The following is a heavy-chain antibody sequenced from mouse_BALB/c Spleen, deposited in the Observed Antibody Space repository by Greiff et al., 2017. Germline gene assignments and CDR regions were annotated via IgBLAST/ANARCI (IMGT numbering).Heavy chain of an antibody. CDR2: IYWDDDK. CDR1: GFSLSTSGMG. V-gene: IGHV8-12*01. D-gene: IGHD1-2*01. J-gene: IGHJ2*01. CDR3: ARSTAYFDY. Sequence: QVQLKESGPGILQPSQTLSLTCSFSGFSLSTSGMGVSWIRQPSGKGLEWLAHIYWDDDKRYNPSLKSRLTISKDTSRNQVFLKITSVDTADTATYYCARSTAYFDYWGQGTTLTVSS.